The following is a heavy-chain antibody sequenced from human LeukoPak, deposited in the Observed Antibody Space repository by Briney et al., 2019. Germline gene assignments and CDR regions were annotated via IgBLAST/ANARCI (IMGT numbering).Heavy chain of an antibody. CDR3: ARLRGGVQLWGD. CDR1: SGSFSSSSYF. CDR2: INYSGTT. Sequence: PSETLSLTCSVSSGSFSSSSYFCGWIRQSPGMGLEWIATINYSGTTYYNPSLKSRVTTSVDTSRNQFFLKLTSVTAADTAVYYCARLRGGVQLWGDWGQGALVTVSS. D-gene: IGHD3-10*01. J-gene: IGHJ4*01. V-gene: IGHV4-39*01.